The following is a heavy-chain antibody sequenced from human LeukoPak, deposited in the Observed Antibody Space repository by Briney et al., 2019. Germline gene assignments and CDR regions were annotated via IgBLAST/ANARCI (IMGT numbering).Heavy chain of an antibody. V-gene: IGHV4-59*01. Sequence: SETLSLTCTVSGSSISSYYWSWIRQPPGKGLEWIGYIYYSGSTNYNPSLKSRVTISVDTSKNQFSLKLSSVTAADTAVYYCARDLSRYGSGRSWGQGTLVTVSS. J-gene: IGHJ4*02. CDR3: ARDLSRYGSGRS. CDR2: IYYSGST. CDR1: GSSISSYY. D-gene: IGHD3-10*01.